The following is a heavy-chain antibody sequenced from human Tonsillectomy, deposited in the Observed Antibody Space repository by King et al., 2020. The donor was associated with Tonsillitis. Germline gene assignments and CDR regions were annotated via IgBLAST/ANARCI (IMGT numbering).Heavy chain of an antibody. CDR1: GFSLNTTAVG. CDR2: IYWDDAK. J-gene: IGHJ4*02. Sequence: QFTLKESGPTLVKPKQTLTLTCTFSGFSLNTTAVGVGWIRQPPGKALEWLALIYWDDAKRYSPSLKSRLTITKDTSKSQVVLTMTNMDPVDTATYYCAQERLLDAEGGFDYWGQGTLVTVSS. D-gene: IGHD2-15*01. CDR3: AQERLLDAEGGFDY. V-gene: IGHV2-5*02.